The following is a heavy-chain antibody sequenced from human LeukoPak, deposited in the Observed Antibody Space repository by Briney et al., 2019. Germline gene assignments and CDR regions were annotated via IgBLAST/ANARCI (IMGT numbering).Heavy chain of an antibody. V-gene: IGHV3-48*04. CDR2: ISSSGSTI. CDR1: GFTFSSYS. CDR3: AELGITMIGGV. Sequence: GGSLRLSCAASGFTFSSYSMNWVRQAPGKGLEWISSISSSGSTIYYADSVKGRFTISRDNAKNSLYLQMNSLRAEDTAVYYCAELGITMIGGVWGKGTTVTISS. D-gene: IGHD3-10*02. J-gene: IGHJ6*04.